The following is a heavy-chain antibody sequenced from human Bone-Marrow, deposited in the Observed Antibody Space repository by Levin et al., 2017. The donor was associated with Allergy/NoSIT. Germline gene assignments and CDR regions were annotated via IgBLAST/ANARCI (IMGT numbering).Heavy chain of an antibody. D-gene: IGHD2-15*01. V-gene: IGHV4-61*01. J-gene: IGHJ4*02. CDR2: IYYSGST. Sequence: SETLSLTCTVSGGSVSSGSYYWSWIRQPPGKGLEWIGYIYYSGSTNYNPSLKSRVTISVDTSKNQFYLKLSSVTAADTAVYYCARAGGSSYHHAEYYFDYWGQGTLVTVSS. CDR3: ARAGGSSYHHAEYYFDY. CDR1: GGSVSSGSYY.